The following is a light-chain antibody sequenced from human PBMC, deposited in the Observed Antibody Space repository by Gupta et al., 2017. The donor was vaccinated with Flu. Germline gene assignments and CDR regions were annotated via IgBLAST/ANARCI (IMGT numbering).Light chain of an antibody. CDR1: QSRVHTDGRNT. J-gene: IGKJ4*01. CDR2: EAS. V-gene: IGKV2D-29*01. Sequence: VTPGKPASMYCESTQSRVHTDGRNTLNWYLQRPGQAPELLIYEASKRGSGVPKRFSGRGSGTNFTLKISRLEAEDVGVYYCRQSVQLPITFGGGTRVDIK. CDR3: RQSVQLPIT.